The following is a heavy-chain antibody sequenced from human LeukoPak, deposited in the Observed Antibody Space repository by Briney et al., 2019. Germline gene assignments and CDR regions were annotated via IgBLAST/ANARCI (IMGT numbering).Heavy chain of an antibody. CDR3: ARQAQWLVLNYFDY. CDR1: GGSISSSSYY. D-gene: IGHD6-19*01. CDR2: IYYSGST. Sequence: SETLSLTCTVSGGSISSSSYYWGWIRQPPGKGLEWIGSIYYSGSTYYNPSLKSRVTISVDTSKNQFSLELSSVTAADTAVYYCARQAQWLVLNYFDYWGQGTLVTVSS. V-gene: IGHV4-39*01. J-gene: IGHJ4*02.